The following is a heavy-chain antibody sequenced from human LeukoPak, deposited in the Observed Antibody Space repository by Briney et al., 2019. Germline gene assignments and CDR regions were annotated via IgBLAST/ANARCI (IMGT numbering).Heavy chain of an antibody. CDR1: GFTFSSYW. Sequence: GGSLRLSCAASGFTFSSYWMHWVRQAPGKGLVWVSRVNPQGSDTSYTDSVKGRFTISRDNAKDSLHLQTDNLRAEDTAVYYCARARWSSTGWFLGYWGQGTLVAVSS. D-gene: IGHD6-19*01. J-gene: IGHJ4*02. CDR3: ARARWSSTGWFLGY. V-gene: IGHV3-74*01. CDR2: VNPQGSDT.